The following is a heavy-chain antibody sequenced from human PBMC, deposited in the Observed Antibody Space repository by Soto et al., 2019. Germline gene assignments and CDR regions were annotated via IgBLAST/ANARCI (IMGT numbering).Heavy chain of an antibody. D-gene: IGHD2-15*01. Sequence: QAQLQESGPGLVKPSETLSLTYTVSSAPITKYYWGWVRQAPGRGLEWIGFTHHSGYISYSPSLKRRVTMSVDPSKNQVSLKLASVTAADTAVYYWGRLQNFINWCFDSWGQGVLVTVSS. V-gene: IGHV4-4*09. J-gene: IGHJ4*02. CDR2: THHSGYI. CDR3: GRLQNFINWCFDS. CDR1: SAPITKYY.